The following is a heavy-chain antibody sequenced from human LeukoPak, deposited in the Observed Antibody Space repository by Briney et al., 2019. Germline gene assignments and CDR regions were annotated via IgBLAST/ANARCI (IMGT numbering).Heavy chain of an antibody. CDR1: GGSISSSSYY. V-gene: IGHV4-39*07. CDR3: ARDLGIAVAGIISFLHDY. J-gene: IGHJ4*02. Sequence: PETLSLTCTVSGGSISSSSYYWGWIRQPPGKGLEWIGSIYYSGSTYYNPSLKSRVTISVDTSKNQFSLKLSSVTAADTAVYYCARDLGIAVAGIISFLHDYWGQGTLVTVSS. CDR2: IYYSGST. D-gene: IGHD6-19*01.